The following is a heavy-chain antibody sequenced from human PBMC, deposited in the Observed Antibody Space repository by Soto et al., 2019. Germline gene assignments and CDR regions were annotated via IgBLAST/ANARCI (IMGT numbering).Heavy chain of an antibody. V-gene: IGHV3-74*01. CDR2: IKGDGSSI. J-gene: IGHJ6*02. CDR1: GFTFSTYW. Sequence: EVQVVESGGGLVQPGGSLRLSCAASGFTFSTYWMHWVRQVPGKGLVWVSRIKGDGSSISYADSVKGRFTISRYNAENTLYLQMGSLRADDTAVYYCARGLKNYYGVDVWGQGTTVTVSS. CDR3: ARGLKNYYGVDV.